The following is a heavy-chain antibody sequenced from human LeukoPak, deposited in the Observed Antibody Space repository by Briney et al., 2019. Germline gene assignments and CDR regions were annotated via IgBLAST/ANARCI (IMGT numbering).Heavy chain of an antibody. V-gene: IGHV4-39*07. D-gene: IGHD3-3*01. CDR2: IYYSGST. J-gene: IGHJ4*02. Sequence: KPSETLSLTCTVSGGSISSSSYYWGWIRQPPGKGLEWIGSIYYSGSTYYNPSLKSRVTISVDTSKNQFSLKLSSVTAADTAVYYCARGLNWSGYFSGFTWWGQGTLVTVSS. CDR3: ARGLNWSGYFSGFTW. CDR1: GGSISSSSYY.